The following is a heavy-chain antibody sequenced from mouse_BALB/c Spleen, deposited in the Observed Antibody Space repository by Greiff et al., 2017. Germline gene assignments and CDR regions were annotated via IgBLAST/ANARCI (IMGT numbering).Heavy chain of an antibody. D-gene: IGHD2-14*01. V-gene: IGHV5-17*02. J-gene: IGHJ4*01. CDR1: GFTFSSFG. CDR2: ISSGSSTI. CDR3: ARSDRYYYAMDY. Sequence: EVQLVESGGGLVQPGGSRKLSCAASGFTFSSFGMHWVRQAPEKGLEWVAYISSGSSTIYYADTVKGRFTISRDNPKNTLFLQMTSLRSEDTAMYYCARSDRYYYAMDYWGQGTSVTVSS.